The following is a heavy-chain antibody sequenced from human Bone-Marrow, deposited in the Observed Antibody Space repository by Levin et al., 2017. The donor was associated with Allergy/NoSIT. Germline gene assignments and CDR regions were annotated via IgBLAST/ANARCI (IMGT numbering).Heavy chain of an antibody. CDR3: ARRRTTGTTGYNWFDP. CDR2: MNPNSGNT. J-gene: IGHJ5*02. V-gene: IGHV1-8*01. CDR1: GYTFTSYD. Sequence: GESLKISCKASGYTFTSYDINWVRQATGQGLEWMGWMNPNSGNTGYAQKFQGRVTMTRNTSISTAYMELSSLRSEDTAVYYCARRRTTGTTGYNWFDPWGQGTLVTVSS. D-gene: IGHD1-1*01.